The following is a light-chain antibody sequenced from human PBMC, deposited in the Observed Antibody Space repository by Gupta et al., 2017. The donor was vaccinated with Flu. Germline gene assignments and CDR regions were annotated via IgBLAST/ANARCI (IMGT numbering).Light chain of an antibody. CDR3: SSYAGSSSYV. CDR1: SSDIGGYNY. J-gene: IGLJ1*01. Sequence: QSALTQPPSASGSPGQSVTIPCTGTSSDIGGYNYVSWYQQLPGKAPKLMIYDVTKRPSGVPDRFSGSKSGNTASLTVSGRQAEEEADYYCSSYAGSSSYVFGTGTKVTVL. CDR2: DVT. V-gene: IGLV2-8*01.